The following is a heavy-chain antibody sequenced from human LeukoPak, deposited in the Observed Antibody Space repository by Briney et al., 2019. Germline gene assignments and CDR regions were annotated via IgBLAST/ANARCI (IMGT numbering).Heavy chain of an antibody. Sequence: PSETLSLTCTVSGRSISGSYWSWLRQPAGKGLEWIGRISSSGSANYNPSLKSRVTMSIDTSKNQFSLKLSTVTAADTAVYYCAKGPSGSYGFDYWGPGTQVTVSS. J-gene: IGHJ4*02. D-gene: IGHD6-19*01. CDR3: AKGPSGSYGFDY. CDR2: ISSSGSA. CDR1: GRSISGSY. V-gene: IGHV4-4*07.